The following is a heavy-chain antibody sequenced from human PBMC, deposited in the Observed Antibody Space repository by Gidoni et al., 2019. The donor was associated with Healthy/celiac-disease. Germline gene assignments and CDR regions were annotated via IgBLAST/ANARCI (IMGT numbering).Heavy chain of an antibody. CDR3: FRSSGYKIGAFDI. CDR2: ISSSSSYI. J-gene: IGHJ3*02. Sequence: EVQLVESGGGLVKPGGSLRLSCAASGFTFSSYSMNWVRQAPGKGLEWVSSISSSSSYIYYADSVKGRFTISRDNAKNSLYLQMNSLRAEDTAVYYCFRSSGYKIGAFDIWGQGTMVTVSS. CDR1: GFTFSSYS. V-gene: IGHV3-21*01. D-gene: IGHD3-22*01.